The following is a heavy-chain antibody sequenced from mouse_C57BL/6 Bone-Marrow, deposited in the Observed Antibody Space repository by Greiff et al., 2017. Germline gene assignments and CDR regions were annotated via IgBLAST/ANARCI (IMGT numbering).Heavy chain of an antibody. V-gene: IGHV5-12*01. CDR3: ARTYYDYAMDY. CDR1: GFTFSDYY. CDR2: LSNGGGST. Sequence: EVKVVESGGGLVQPGGSLKLSCAASGFTFSDYYMYWVRQTPEKRLEWVAYLSNGGGSTYYPDTVKGRFTISRDNAKNTLYLQMSRLKSEDTAMYYCARTYYDYAMDYWGQGTSVTVSS. J-gene: IGHJ4*01. D-gene: IGHD2-10*01.